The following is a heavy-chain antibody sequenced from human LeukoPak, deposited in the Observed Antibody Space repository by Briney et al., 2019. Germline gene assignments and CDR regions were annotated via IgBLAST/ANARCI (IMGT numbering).Heavy chain of an antibody. CDR3: TGNYYGSGSYADFDY. CDR1: GFTFSGSV. J-gene: IGHJ4*02. D-gene: IGHD3-10*01. V-gene: IGHV3-73*01. CDR2: IRSTANGYAT. Sequence: GGSLRLSCAASGFTFSGSVLHWVRQASGKGLEWVGRIRSTANGYATAYAASVKGRFTISRDDSKNTAYLQMDSLKTEDTAVYYCTGNYYGSGSYADFDYWGQGTLVTVSS.